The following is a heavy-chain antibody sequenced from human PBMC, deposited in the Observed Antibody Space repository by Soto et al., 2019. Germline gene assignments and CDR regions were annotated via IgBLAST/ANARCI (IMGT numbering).Heavy chain of an antibody. CDR1: GGTFSSYA. CDR3: ARSWRTAMVFDY. CDR2: IIPIFGTA. D-gene: IGHD5-18*01. V-gene: IGHV1-69*13. J-gene: IGHJ4*02. Sequence: GASVKVSCKASGGTFSSYAISWVRQAPGQGLEWMGGIIPIFGTANYAQKFQGRVTITADESTSTAYMELSSLRSEDTAVYYCARSWRTAMVFDYWGQGTLVTVSS.